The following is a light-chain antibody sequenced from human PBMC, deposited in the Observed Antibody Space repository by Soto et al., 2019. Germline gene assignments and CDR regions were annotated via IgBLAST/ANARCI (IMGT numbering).Light chain of an antibody. CDR2: EVN. Sequence: QSALTQPPSASGSPGQSVTISCTGTSSDVGGYDTVSWYQHQPGKAPKAMIYEVNKRPSGVPDRFSGSKSGNTASLTVSGLQASNEADYYCSSYAGSNNYVFGPGTKLTVL. V-gene: IGLV2-8*01. CDR1: SSDVGGYDT. CDR3: SSYAGSNNYV. J-gene: IGLJ1*01.